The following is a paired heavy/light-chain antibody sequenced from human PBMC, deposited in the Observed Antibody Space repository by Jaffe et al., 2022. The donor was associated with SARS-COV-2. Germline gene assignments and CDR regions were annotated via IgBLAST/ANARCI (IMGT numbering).Heavy chain of an antibody. J-gene: IGHJ4*02. CDR1: GFTFGDYA. CDR3: SKAQGGYDFILEK. CDR2: IRSDAHAGET. Sequence: EVHLVESGGDLVRPGRSLRLSCTASGFTFGDYAMSWFRQAPGEGLEWLGFIRSDAHAGETQYNASVRGRFTISKDDSRTIAYLQMNNLKTEDTGIYYCSKAQGGYDFILEKWGQGTPVTVSS. V-gene: IGHV3-49*05. D-gene: IGHD5-12*01.
Light chain of an antibody. CDR2: WAS. V-gene: IGKV4-1*01. CDR1: QSVLYSPNNRNY. CDR3: QQYQYTPFT. J-gene: IGKJ3*01. Sequence: DIVMTQSPDSLAVSLGERATINCKSSQSVLYSPNNRNYLAWFQQKPGQPPRLLLYWASTRESGVPDRFSGSGSGTDFTLTISSLQAEDVAVYFCQQYQYTPFTFGPGTRVDIK.